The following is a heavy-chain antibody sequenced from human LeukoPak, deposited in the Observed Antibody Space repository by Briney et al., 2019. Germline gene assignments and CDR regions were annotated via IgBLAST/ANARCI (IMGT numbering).Heavy chain of an antibody. Sequence: PSETLSFTCAVSGGSISSSNWWSWVRQPPGKGLEWIGEIYHSGSTNYNPSLKSRVTISVDKSKNQFSLKLSSVTAADTAVYYCARDPYCSSTSCYAENAFDIWGQGTMVTVSS. CDR3: ARDPYCSSTSCYAENAFDI. J-gene: IGHJ3*02. D-gene: IGHD2-2*01. CDR1: GGSISSSNW. CDR2: IYHSGST. V-gene: IGHV4-4*02.